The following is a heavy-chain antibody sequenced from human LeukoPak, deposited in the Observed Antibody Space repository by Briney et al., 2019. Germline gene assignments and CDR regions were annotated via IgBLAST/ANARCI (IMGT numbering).Heavy chain of an antibody. V-gene: IGHV1-46*01. Sequence: RASVKVSCKASGYTFSSYHIHWVRQAPGQGLEWMGIINPSGGSTSYAQKFQGRVTMTRDTSTSTVHVELSSLRSEDTAVYYCARDGQEYDTGFFDYWGQGTLVTVSS. CDR2: INPSGGST. J-gene: IGHJ4*02. D-gene: IGHD1-1*01. CDR1: GYTFSSYH. CDR3: ARDGQEYDTGFFDY.